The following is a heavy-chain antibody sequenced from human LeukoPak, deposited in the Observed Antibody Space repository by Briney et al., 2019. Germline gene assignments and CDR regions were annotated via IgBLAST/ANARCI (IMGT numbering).Heavy chain of an antibody. J-gene: IGHJ4*02. CDR1: GFTFSSYA. D-gene: IGHD3-10*01. CDR2: ISGSGGST. CDR3: SFYGSGSYYKARTYYFDY. V-gene: IGHV3-23*01. Sequence: PGGSLRLSCAASGFTFSSYALSWVRQAPGKGLELVSAISGSGGSTYYADSVKGRFTISRDDSKNTLYLQMNSLRAEDTAVYYCSFYGSGSYYKARTYYFDYWGQGTLVTVSS.